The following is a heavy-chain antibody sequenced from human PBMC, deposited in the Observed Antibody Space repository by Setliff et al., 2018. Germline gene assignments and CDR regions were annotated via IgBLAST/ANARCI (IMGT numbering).Heavy chain of an antibody. J-gene: IGHJ4*02. Sequence: VASVKVSCKASGGTFSSYAISWVRQAPGQGLEWMGGIIPILGIANYAQKFRGRVTITADKSTSTAYMELSSLGSEDTAVYYCARLSSGYCSGGSCPAGYDYWGQGTLVTVSS. CDR1: GGTFSSYA. D-gene: IGHD2-15*01. V-gene: IGHV1-69*10. CDR2: IIPILGIA. CDR3: ARLSSGYCSGGSCPAGYDY.